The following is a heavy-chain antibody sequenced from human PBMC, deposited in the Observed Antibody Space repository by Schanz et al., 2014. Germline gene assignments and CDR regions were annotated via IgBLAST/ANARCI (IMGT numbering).Heavy chain of an antibody. CDR2: IIPSLGLA. V-gene: IGHV1-69*04. CDR3: ARDRLECGAECYSVEVFEI. D-gene: IGHD2-21*01. J-gene: IGHJ4*02. Sequence: QVQLVQSGAEVKKPGSSVKVSCTASGGTFSSFGINWVRQAPGQGLEWMGRIIPSLGLAKYEQKFQDKVTITADTSTTTAYMELSGLRSEDTAVYYCARDRLECGAECYSVEVFEIWGQGTLXIVSS. CDR1: GGTFSSFG.